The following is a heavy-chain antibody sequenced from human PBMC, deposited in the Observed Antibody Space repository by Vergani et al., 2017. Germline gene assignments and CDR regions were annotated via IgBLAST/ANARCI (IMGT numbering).Heavy chain of an antibody. Sequence: EVQLVESGGGLVQPGGSLRLSCAASGFTFSSYEMNWVRQAPGKGLEWVSYISSSGSTIYYADSVKGRFTISRDNAKNSLYLQMNSLRAEDTAVYYCAKGRPRDGYNYYFDYWGQGTLVTVSS. V-gene: IGHV3-48*03. CDR3: AKGRPRDGYNYYFDY. CDR1: GFTFSSYE. D-gene: IGHD5-24*01. CDR2: ISSSGSTI. J-gene: IGHJ4*02.